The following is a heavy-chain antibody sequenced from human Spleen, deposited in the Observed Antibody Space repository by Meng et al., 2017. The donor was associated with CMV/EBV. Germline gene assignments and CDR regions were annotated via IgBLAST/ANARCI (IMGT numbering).Heavy chain of an antibody. CDR2: IYYSGST. D-gene: IGHD3-10*01. V-gene: IGHV4-39*07. CDR3: ARGRGSGSYFYYYYGMDV. Sequence: SETLSLTCTVSGGSISSSSYYWGWIRQPPGKGLEWIGSIYYSGSTYYNPSLKSRVTISVDTSKNQFSLKLSSVTAADTAVYYCARGRGSGSYFYYYYGMDVWGQGTTVTVSS. J-gene: IGHJ6*02. CDR1: GGSISSSSYY.